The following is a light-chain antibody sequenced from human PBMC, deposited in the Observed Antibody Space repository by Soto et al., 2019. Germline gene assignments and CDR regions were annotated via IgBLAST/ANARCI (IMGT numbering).Light chain of an antibody. CDR2: EVS. Sequence: QSVLTQPASVSGSPGQSITISCAGTSSDLGAYKYVSWYQQHPDKAPKLILYEVSRRPSGVSNRFSGSKSGNTASLTISGLLAEDEADYSCSSYTNTSNLVFGTGTKV. CDR1: SSDLGAYKY. CDR3: SSYTNTSNLV. V-gene: IGLV2-14*03. J-gene: IGLJ1*01.